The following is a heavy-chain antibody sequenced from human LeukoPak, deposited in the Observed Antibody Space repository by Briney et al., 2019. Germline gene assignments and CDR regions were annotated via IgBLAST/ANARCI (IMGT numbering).Heavy chain of an antibody. J-gene: IGHJ4*02. D-gene: IGHD6-19*01. V-gene: IGHV4-31*03. CDR1: GGSISSSSSY. CDR2: IYYSGST. Sequence: PSETLSLTCTVSGGSISSSSSYWGWIRQPPGKGLEWIGYIYYSGSTYYNPFLKSRVTISVDTSKNQFSLKLSSVTAADTAVYYCARASTVAGTEGHFDYWGQGTLVTVSS. CDR3: ARASTVAGTEGHFDY.